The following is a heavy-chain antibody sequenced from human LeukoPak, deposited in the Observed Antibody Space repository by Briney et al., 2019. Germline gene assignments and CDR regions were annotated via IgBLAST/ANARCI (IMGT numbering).Heavy chain of an antibody. CDR2: IYYSGST. CDR3: ATHFSRTSSFDY. J-gene: IGHJ4*02. Sequence: SETLSLTCTFSAGSISSSSYYWGWIRQPPGKGLEWIGSIYYSGSTYFNPSLKSRVTISVDTSKNQFSLKLSSVTAADTAVYYCATHFSRTSSFDYWGQGTLVTVSS. CDR1: AGSISSSSYY. D-gene: IGHD2-2*01. V-gene: IGHV4-39*01.